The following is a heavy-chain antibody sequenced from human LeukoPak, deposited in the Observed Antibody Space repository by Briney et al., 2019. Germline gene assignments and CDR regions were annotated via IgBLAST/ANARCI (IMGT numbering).Heavy chain of an antibody. D-gene: IGHD3-3*01. J-gene: IGHJ4*02. CDR1: GYTFTSYY. CDR2: INPSGGST. V-gene: IGHV1-46*01. CDR3: AREDSDFWSGYYSSFDY. Sequence: ASVKVSCKASGYTFTSYYMHWLRQAPGQGLEWMGIINPSGGSTSYAQKFQGRVTMTRDTSTSTVYMELSSLRSEDTDVYYCAREDSDFWSGYYSSFDYWGQGTLVTVSS.